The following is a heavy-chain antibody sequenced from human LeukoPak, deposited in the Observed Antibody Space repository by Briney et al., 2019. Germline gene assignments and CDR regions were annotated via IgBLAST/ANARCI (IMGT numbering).Heavy chain of an antibody. D-gene: IGHD3-10*01. CDR1: GFTFSNYD. Sequence: GSLRLSCAASGFTFSNYDMHWVRQAPGKGLEWVGVISKDGDNKYFVDSVKGRFTISRDNSKNTLYLQMNSLRAEDTAVYYCARSRSDGSGSYSDYFDYWGQGTLVTVSS. V-gene: IGHV3-30*03. CDR2: ISKDGDNK. J-gene: IGHJ4*02. CDR3: ARSRSDGSGSYSDYFDY.